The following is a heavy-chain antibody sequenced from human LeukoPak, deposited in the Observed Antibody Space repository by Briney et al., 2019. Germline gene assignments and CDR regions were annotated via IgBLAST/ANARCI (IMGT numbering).Heavy chain of an antibody. Sequence: ASVKVSCKASGYTFTGYYMHWVRQAPGQGLEWMGWINPNSGGTNYAQKFQGRVTMTRDTSNSTAYLELSRLRSDDTAVYYCASSITVTITYFDYWGQGTLVTVSS. J-gene: IGHJ4*02. D-gene: IGHD4-17*01. CDR3: ASSITVTITYFDY. CDR2: INPNSGGT. CDR1: GYTFTGYY. V-gene: IGHV1-2*02.